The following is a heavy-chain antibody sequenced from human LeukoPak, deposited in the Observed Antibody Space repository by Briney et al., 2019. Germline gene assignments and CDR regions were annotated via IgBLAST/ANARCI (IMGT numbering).Heavy chain of an antibody. V-gene: IGHV4-39*07. CDR2: IYYTGST. D-gene: IGHD1-26*01. Sequence: SVTLSLTCTVSGGSISSSSYYWAWIRQPPGTGLEWIGSIYYTGSTYYNPSLKSRVTISVDTSKNQFSLRLSSVTAADTAVYYCARDYRLTQIQYWGQGTLVTVSS. J-gene: IGHJ1*01. CDR3: ARDYRLTQIQY. CDR1: GGSISSSSYY.